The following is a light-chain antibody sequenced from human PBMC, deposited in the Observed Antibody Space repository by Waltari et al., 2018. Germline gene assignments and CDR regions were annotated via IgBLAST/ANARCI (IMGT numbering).Light chain of an antibody. J-gene: IGKJ4*01. CDR3: QQYGSPSLT. Sequence: EIVLTQSPGTLSLSPGERATLSCRASQSVSSSYLAWYQQKSGQAPRLLIYGASSRATGIPDRFSGSGSGTDFTLTISRLEPEDFAVYYCQQYGSPSLTFGGGTKVEIK. CDR1: QSVSSSY. V-gene: IGKV3-20*01. CDR2: GAS.